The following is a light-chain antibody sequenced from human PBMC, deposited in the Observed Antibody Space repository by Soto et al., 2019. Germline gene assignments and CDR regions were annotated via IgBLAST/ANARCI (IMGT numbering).Light chain of an antibody. CDR1: QSISSY. CDR3: QQSYSTPFT. V-gene: IGKV1-39*01. Sequence: DIQMTQSPSSLSASVGDRVTITCRASQSISSYLNWYQQKPGKAPKLLIYASSSLQSWVPSRFSGSGSGTDFTLTISSLQPEDFAAYYCQQSYSTPFTFCPGTKVDIK. J-gene: IGKJ3*01. CDR2: ASS.